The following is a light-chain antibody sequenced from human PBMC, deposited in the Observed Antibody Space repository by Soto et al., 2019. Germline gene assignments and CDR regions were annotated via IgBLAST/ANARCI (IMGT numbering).Light chain of an antibody. CDR2: DAS. V-gene: IGKV1-5*01. J-gene: IGKJ4*02. Sequence: IQMTQSPSTLSASVGDRVIITCRASQNIDIWLSWYQQKPGKAPKLLIYDASNLKSGVPSRFSGSGSGTEFTLTISSLQPDDFASYYCQQHKSSPVTFGGGTKVDIK. CDR1: QNIDIW. CDR3: QQHKSSPVT.